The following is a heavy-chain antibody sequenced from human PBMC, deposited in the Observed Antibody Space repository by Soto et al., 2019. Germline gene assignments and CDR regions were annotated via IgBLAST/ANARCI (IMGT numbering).Heavy chain of an antibody. V-gene: IGHV3-33*01. Sequence: GGSLRLSCAASGFTFSSYGMHWVRQAPGKGLEWVAVIWYDGSNKYYADSVKGRFTISRDNSKNTLYLQMNSLRAEDTAVYYCVRETTIFGVVIYAFDIWSQGTMVTVSS. CDR1: GFTFSSYG. D-gene: IGHD3-3*01. J-gene: IGHJ3*02. CDR3: VRETTIFGVVIYAFDI. CDR2: IWYDGSNK.